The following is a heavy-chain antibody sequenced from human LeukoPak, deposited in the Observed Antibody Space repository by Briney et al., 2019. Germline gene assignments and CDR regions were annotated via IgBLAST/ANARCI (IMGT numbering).Heavy chain of an antibody. Sequence: GGSLRLSCAASGFTFSNYAMTWVRQAPGKGLEWVSTISGTGGFTTSTYYADSVKGRFTISRDNSKNTLYLQMSSLRLGDTAVYYCAKVSKQWPDGYLDFWGQGALVTVSS. CDR3: AKVSKQWPDGYLDF. V-gene: IGHV3-23*01. CDR2: ISGTGGFTTST. CDR1: GFTFSNYA. D-gene: IGHD6-19*01. J-gene: IGHJ4*02.